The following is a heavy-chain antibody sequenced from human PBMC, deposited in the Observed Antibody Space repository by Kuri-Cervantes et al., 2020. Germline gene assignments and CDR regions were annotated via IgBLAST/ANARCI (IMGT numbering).Heavy chain of an antibody. Sequence: GESLKISCAASRFTFNSYAMTWVRQAPGKGLEWVSAISGSGVSSFYADSVKGRFTISRDNSKNTLYLQINSLRAEDTAVCYCTRAVHDYGTTGHFDYWGQGTLVTVSS. J-gene: IGHJ4*02. CDR2: ISGSGVSS. CDR1: RFTFNSYA. D-gene: IGHD4-17*01. CDR3: TRAVHDYGTTGHFDY. V-gene: IGHV3-23*01.